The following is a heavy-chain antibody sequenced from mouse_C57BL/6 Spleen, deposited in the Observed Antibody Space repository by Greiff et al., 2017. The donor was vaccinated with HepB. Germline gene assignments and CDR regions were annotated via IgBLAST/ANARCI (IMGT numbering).Heavy chain of an antibody. Sequence: QVHVKQSGAELVRPGASVTLSCKASGYTFTDYEMHWVKQTPVHGLEWIGAIDPETGGTAYNQKFKGKAILTADKSSSTAYMELRSLTSEDSAVYYCTREGELPYFDYWGQGTTLTVSS. V-gene: IGHV1-15*01. D-gene: IGHD2-1*01. J-gene: IGHJ2*01. CDR2: IDPETGGT. CDR1: GYTFTDYE. CDR3: TREGELPYFDY.